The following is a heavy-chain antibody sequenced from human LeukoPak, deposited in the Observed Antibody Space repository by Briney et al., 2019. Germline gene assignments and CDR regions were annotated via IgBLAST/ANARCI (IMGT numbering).Heavy chain of an antibody. CDR2: ISGSGGST. D-gene: IGHD6-19*01. V-gene: IGHV3-23*01. CDR3: AKDTQWLVLLGPSDY. Sequence: PGGSLRLSCAASGFTFSSYAMSWVRQAPGKELEWVSAISGSGGSTYYADSVKGRFTISRDNSKNALYLQMNSLRAEDTAVYYCAKDTQWLVLLGPSDYWGQGTLVTVSS. J-gene: IGHJ4*02. CDR1: GFTFSSYA.